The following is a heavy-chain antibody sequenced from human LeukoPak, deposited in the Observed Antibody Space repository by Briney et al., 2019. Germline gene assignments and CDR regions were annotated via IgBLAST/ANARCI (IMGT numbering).Heavy chain of an antibody. D-gene: IGHD6-19*01. CDR2: ISYDGSNK. J-gene: IGHJ4*02. CDR3: ARDGDPIAVVGFDY. V-gene: IGHV3-30-3*01. Sequence: GGSLRLSCAASGFTFSSYAMHWVRQAPGKGLEWVAVISYDGSNKYYADSVKGRFTISRDNSKNTLYLQMNSLRAEDTAVYYCARDGDPIAVVGFDYWGQGTLVTVSS. CDR1: GFTFSSYA.